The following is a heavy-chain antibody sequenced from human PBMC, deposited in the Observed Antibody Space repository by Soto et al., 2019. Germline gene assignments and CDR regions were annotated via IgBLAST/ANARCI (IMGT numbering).Heavy chain of an antibody. CDR3: ATNVWGITIFRGMDV. CDR1: GFTFSSYA. CDR2: ISGGGGTT. D-gene: IGHD3-9*01. V-gene: IGHV3-23*01. J-gene: IGHJ6*02. Sequence: GGSLRLSCAASGFTFSSYAMSWVRQAPGKGLEWVSAISGGGGTTYYADSVKGRFTISRDNSKNTLYLQMNSLRAEDTAVYYCATNVWGITIFRGMDVWGQGTTVTVSS.